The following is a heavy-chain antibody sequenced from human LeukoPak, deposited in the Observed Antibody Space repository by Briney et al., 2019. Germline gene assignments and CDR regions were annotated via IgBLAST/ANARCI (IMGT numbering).Heavy chain of an antibody. CDR1: GFTFSSYT. CDR2: ISSSSSTV. Sequence: GGSLRLSCAASGFTFSSYTMNWVRQAPGKGLEWVSYISSSSSTVYYPDSVKGRFSISRDNAKNSLYLQMNSLRDEDTAVYYCARGYCSSTSCANFDYWGQGTLVTVSS. V-gene: IGHV3-48*02. D-gene: IGHD2-2*01. J-gene: IGHJ4*02. CDR3: ARGYCSSTSCANFDY.